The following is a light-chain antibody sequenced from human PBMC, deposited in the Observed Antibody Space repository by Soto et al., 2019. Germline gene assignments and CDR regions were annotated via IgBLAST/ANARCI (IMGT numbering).Light chain of an antibody. CDR3: QRYGSSPLIT. CDR1: QSVSNNY. CDR2: VAS. J-gene: IGKJ5*01. Sequence: IVLTQSPGTLSLSPGERATLSCRASQSVSNNYLAWYQQKPGQAPRLLIYVASRRATGIPDRFSGSGSGTDFTLTISRLEPEDFAVYYCQRYGSSPLITFGQGTRLEIK. V-gene: IGKV3-20*01.